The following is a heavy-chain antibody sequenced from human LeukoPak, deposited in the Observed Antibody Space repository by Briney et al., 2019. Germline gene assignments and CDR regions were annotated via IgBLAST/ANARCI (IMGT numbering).Heavy chain of an antibody. J-gene: IGHJ4*02. CDR3: AGGDYYFDY. CDR1: GFTFSSYG. Sequence: HPGRSLRLSCAASGFTFSSYGMHWVRQAPGKGLEWVAVISYDGSNKYYADSVKGRFTISRDNSKNTLYLQMNSLRAEDTAVYYCAGGDYYFDYWGQGTLVTASS. D-gene: IGHD4-17*01. CDR2: ISYDGSNK. V-gene: IGHV3-30*03.